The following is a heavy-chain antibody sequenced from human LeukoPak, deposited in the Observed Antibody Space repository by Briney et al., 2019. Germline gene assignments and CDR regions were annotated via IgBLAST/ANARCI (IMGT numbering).Heavy chain of an antibody. J-gene: IGHJ3*02. CDR1: GYTFTSYA. CDR3: AREKSGAFDI. D-gene: IGHD1-26*01. Sequence: GASVKVSCKASGYTFTSYAMHWVGQAPGQRLEWMGWINAGNGNTKYSQEFKGRVTITRDTSASTAYMELSSLRSEDMAVYYCAREKSGAFDIWGQGTMVTVSS. CDR2: INAGNGNT. V-gene: IGHV1-3*03.